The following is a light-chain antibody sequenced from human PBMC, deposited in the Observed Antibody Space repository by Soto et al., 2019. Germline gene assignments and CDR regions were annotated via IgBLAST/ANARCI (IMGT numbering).Light chain of an antibody. V-gene: IGKV3-20*01. Sequence: IVLTQAPGTLSWSPGEMATVPCTASESVSVNSLAWYQQKGGQAPRLRIYAASTRATGVPDRFSGTGSGTDFALTISRLETDDSAVYYCQQYGGSPFTFGPGTKVDI. J-gene: IGKJ3*01. CDR3: QQYGGSPFT. CDR2: AAS. CDR1: ESVSVNS.